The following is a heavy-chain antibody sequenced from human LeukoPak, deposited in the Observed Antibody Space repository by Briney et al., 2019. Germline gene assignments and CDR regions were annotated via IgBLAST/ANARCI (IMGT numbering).Heavy chain of an antibody. V-gene: IGHV5-51*01. Sequence: GESLKISCKGSGYSFTNFWIGWVRQMPGKGLEWMGVISPGDSGIRYSPSFQGQVTISVDKSISTAYLQWSSLKASDSAMYYCAAGGASAPWGQGTLVTVSS. J-gene: IGHJ5*02. D-gene: IGHD3-16*01. CDR1: GYSFTNFW. CDR3: AAGGASAP. CDR2: ISPGDSGI.